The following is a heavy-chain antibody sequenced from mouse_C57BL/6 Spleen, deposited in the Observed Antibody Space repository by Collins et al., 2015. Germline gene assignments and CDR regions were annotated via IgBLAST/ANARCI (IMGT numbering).Heavy chain of an antibody. CDR2: IYWDDDK. V-gene: IGHV8-12*01. CDR1: GFSLSTSGMG. D-gene: IGHD2-5*01. CDR3: ARDPPYYSNYYAMDY. J-gene: IGHJ4*01. Sequence: QVTLKESGPGILQSSQTLSLTCSFSGFSLSTSGMGVSWIRQPSGKGLEWLAHIYWDDDKRYNPSLKSRLTISKDTSRNQVFLKITSVDTADTATYYCARDPPYYSNYYAMDYWGQGTSVTVSS.